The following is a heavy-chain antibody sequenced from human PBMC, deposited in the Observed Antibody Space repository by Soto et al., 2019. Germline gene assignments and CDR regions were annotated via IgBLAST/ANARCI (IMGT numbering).Heavy chain of an antibody. CDR3: ARRGYYDSSGYFDAFDI. Sequence: QVQLVQSGAEVKKPGSSVKVSCKASGGTFSSYAISWVRQAPGQGLEWMGGIIPIFGTANYAQKFQGRVTITEDESTSTAYMELSSLRSEDTAVYYCARRGYYDSSGYFDAFDIWGQGTMVTVSS. J-gene: IGHJ3*02. V-gene: IGHV1-69*12. CDR2: IIPIFGTA. D-gene: IGHD3-22*01. CDR1: GGTFSSYA.